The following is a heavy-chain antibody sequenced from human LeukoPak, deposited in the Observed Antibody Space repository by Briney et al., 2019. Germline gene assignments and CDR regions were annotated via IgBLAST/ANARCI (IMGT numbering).Heavy chain of an antibody. D-gene: IGHD1-7*01. CDR3: ARASGNYWDFDH. CDR2: INPNSGDT. Sequence: ASVKVSCKASGYIFTGYYMHWVRQAPGQGLEWMGRINPNSGDTHYAQNLQGRVTMTRDTSITTAYMELSSLTSDDTAVYYCARASGNYWDFDHWGQGTLVTVSS. J-gene: IGHJ4*02. V-gene: IGHV1-2*06. CDR1: GYIFTGYY.